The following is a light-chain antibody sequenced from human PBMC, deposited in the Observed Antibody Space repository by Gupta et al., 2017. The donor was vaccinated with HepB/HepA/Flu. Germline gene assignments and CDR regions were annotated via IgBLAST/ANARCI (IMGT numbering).Light chain of an antibody. V-gene: IGLV2-11*01. J-gene: IGLJ2*01. CDR2: DVT. CDR3: CAYGGRDTLV. Sequence: QSALTQPRSVSGSPGPSVTISCTGTSSDVGGYNYVSWYQQHPGKAPKLMIYDVTRRPSGVPDRFSGSKSGNTASLTISGLQAEDEADYYCCAYGGRDTLVFGGGTKLTVL. CDR1: SSDVGGYNY.